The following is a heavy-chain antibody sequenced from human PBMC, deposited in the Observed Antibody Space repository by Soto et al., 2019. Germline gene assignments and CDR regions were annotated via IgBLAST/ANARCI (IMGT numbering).Heavy chain of an antibody. J-gene: IGHJ5*02. CDR2: INHSGST. V-gene: IGHV4-34*01. Sequence: LSLTCAVYGGSFSGYYWSWIRQPPGKGLEWIGEINHSGSTNYNPSLKSRVTISVDTSKNQFSLKLSSVTAADTAVYYCARGLSIVVVVAAPEGIYNWFDPWGQGTLVTVSS. CDR3: ARGLSIVVVVAAPEGIYNWFDP. D-gene: IGHD2-15*01. CDR1: GGSFSGYY.